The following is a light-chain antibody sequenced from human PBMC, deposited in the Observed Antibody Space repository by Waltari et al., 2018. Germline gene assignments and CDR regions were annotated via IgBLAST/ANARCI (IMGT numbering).Light chain of an antibody. CDR1: SSNIGRNT. V-gene: IGLV1-44*01. CDR3: AAWDDSLIGV. Sequence: QSVLTQPPSASGTPGQRVTISCSGNSSNIGRNTVTWYQHLPGTAPKLLISHTNQRHSGVPDRFSGSESGTSASLDISWLQAEDEADYYCAAWDDSLIGVFGTGTKVTVL. J-gene: IGLJ1*01. CDR2: HTN.